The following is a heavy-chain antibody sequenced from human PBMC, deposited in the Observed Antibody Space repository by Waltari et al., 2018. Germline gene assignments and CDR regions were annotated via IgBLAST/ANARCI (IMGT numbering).Heavy chain of an antibody. CDR3: ARSDYYDSRMDV. V-gene: IGHV4-59*01. Sequence: QVQLQESGPGLVKPSETLSLTCTVSGGSISSYYWSWIRQPPGKGLEWIGYIYYSGSTNYNTSLKSRVTISVDTSKNQFSLKLSSVTAADTAVYYCARSDYYDSRMDVWGQGTTVTVSS. D-gene: IGHD3-22*01. CDR2: IYYSGST. CDR1: GGSISSYY. J-gene: IGHJ6*02.